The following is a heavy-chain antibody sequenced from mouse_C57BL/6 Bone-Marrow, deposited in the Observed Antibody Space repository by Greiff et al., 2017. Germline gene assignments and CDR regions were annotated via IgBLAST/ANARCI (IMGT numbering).Heavy chain of an antibody. J-gene: IGHJ4*01. CDR3: ARDQGDYYGSSYQSAMDY. V-gene: IGHV5-16*01. D-gene: IGHD1-1*01. CDR1: GFTFSDYY. Sequence: EVKLVESEGGLVQPGSSMKLSCTASGFTFSDYYMAWVRQVPEKGLEWVANINYDGSSTYYLDSLKSRFIISRDNAKNILYLQMSSLKSEDTATYYCARDQGDYYGSSYQSAMDYWGQGTSVTVSS. CDR2: INYDGSST.